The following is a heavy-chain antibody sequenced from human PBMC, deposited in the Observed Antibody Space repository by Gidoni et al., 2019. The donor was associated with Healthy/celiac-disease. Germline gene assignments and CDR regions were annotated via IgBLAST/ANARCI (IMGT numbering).Heavy chain of an antibody. CDR3: ARAGLLRFLEWHDYYGMDV. J-gene: IGHJ6*02. Sequence: EVQLVESGGGLVKPGGSLRLSCAASGFTFSSYRINWVRQAPGKGLEWFASISSSSSYIYYAGSVKGRFTISRDNAKNSLYLQMNSLRAEDTAVYYCARAGLLRFLEWHDYYGMDVWGQGTTVTVSS. CDR1: GFTFSSYR. V-gene: IGHV3-21*01. CDR2: ISSSSSYI. D-gene: IGHD3-3*01.